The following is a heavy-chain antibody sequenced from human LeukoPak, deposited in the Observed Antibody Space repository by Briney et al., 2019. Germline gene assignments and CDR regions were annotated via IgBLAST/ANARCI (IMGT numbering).Heavy chain of an antibody. J-gene: IGHJ4*02. CDR3: ARGVTIFGVVITPRFDY. CDR1: GGSISSGSYY. V-gene: IGHV4-61*02. Sequence: SETLSLTCTVSGGSISSGSYYWSWIRQPAGKGLEWIGRIYTSGSTNYNPSLKSRVTISYTSKNQFSLKLSSVTAADTAVYYCARGVTIFGVVITPRFDYWGQGTLVTVSS. CDR2: IYTSGST. D-gene: IGHD3-3*01.